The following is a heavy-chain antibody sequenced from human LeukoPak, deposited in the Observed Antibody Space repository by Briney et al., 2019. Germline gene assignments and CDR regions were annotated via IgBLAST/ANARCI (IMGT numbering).Heavy chain of an antibody. CDR3: ARKGSRRPSPEGV. CDR1: GFTFSLYW. Sequence: GGSLRLSCEASGFTFSLYWMSWVRQAPGKGLEWVADIKQDGSEKYYVDSVKGRFTISRDNAKNSLSLQMDSLRAEDTAVYYCARKGSRRPSPEGVWGQGTLVTVSS. D-gene: IGHD1-14*01. J-gene: IGHJ4*02. V-gene: IGHV3-7*03. CDR2: IKQDGSEK.